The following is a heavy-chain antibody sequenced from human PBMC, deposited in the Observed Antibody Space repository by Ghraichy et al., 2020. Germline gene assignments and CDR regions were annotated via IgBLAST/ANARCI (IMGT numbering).Heavy chain of an antibody. CDR3: ARSHDYGPIDY. CDR2: IYYSGST. J-gene: IGHJ4*02. D-gene: IGHD4-17*01. Sequence: SETLSLTCTVSGGSISSGGYYWSWIRQHPGKGLEWIGYIYYSGSTYYNPSLKSRVTISVDTSKNQFSLKLSSVTAADTAVYYCARSHDYGPIDYWGQGTLVTVSS. V-gene: IGHV4-31*03. CDR1: GGSISSGGYY.